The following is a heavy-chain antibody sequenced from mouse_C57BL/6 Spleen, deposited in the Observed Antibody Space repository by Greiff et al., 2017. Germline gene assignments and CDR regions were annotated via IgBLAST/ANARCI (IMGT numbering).Heavy chain of an antibody. Sequence: QVQLQQPGPELVKPGASVTLSCKASGYSFTSYWMHWVKQRPGQGLEWIGTIKPSNCGTNYNEKFNSKVNLTVDKSYRTAYMQLSSLTSEDSAVYYCASYYYGQGFDYWGQGTTLTVSS. CDR2: IKPSNCGT. D-gene: IGHD1-1*01. CDR3: ASYYYGQGFDY. CDR1: GYSFTSYW. V-gene: IGHV1-53*01. J-gene: IGHJ2*01.